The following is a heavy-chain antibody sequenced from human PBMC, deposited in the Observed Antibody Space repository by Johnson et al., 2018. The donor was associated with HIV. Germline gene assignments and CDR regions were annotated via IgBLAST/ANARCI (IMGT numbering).Heavy chain of an antibody. CDR1: GFTFSSYW. CDR2: IKQDGSEK. Sequence: VQLVESGGGLVQPGGSLRLSCAASGFTFSSYWMSWVRQAPGKGLEWVANIKQDGSEKYYVDSVKGRFTISRDNAKNSLYLQMNSRRAEDTAVYYCASDLGDSSSSWRELSAFDIWGQGTMVTVSS. J-gene: IGHJ3*02. D-gene: IGHD6-6*01. CDR3: ASDLGDSSSSWRELSAFDI. V-gene: IGHV3-7*01.